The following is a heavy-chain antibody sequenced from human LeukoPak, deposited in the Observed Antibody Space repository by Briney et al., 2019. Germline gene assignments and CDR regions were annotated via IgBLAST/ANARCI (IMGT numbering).Heavy chain of an antibody. Sequence: PGRSLRLSCAASGFTFSSYGMHWVRQAPGKGLEWVAVIWYDGSNKYYADSVKGRFTISRDNSKNTLYLQMNSLRAEDTAVYYCAKDTIDGSWGSKLDYWGQRTLVTVSS. CDR1: GFTFSSYG. CDR3: AKDTIDGSWGSKLDY. D-gene: IGHD6-13*01. CDR2: IWYDGSNK. V-gene: IGHV3-33*06. J-gene: IGHJ4*02.